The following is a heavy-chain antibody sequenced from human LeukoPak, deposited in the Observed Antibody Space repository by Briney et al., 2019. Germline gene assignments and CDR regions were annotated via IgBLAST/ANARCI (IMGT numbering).Heavy chain of an antibody. J-gene: IGHJ4*02. Sequence: SETLSLTCTVSGGSISSGSYYWSWIRQPAGKGLEWIGRIYTSGSTNYNPSLKSRVTISVDTSKNQFSLKLSSVTAADTAVYYCARVVNSPYGDYGYYFDYWGQGTLVTVSS. CDR1: GGSISSGSYY. D-gene: IGHD4-17*01. V-gene: IGHV4-61*02. CDR3: ARVVNSPYGDYGYYFDY. CDR2: IYTSGST.